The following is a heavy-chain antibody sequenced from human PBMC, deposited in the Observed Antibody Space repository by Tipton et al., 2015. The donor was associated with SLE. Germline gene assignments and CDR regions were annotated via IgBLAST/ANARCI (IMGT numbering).Heavy chain of an antibody. CDR1: GGSISSHY. Sequence: TLSLTCTVSGGSISSHYWSWIRQAPGKGLEWIAYLHYSGSTNYNPSLKSRVTISVDSSKNQFSLRLKSVTAADTAVYYCARANTIFGGGMDVWGQGTMVTVSS. V-gene: IGHV4-59*11. CDR3: ARANTIFGGGMDV. CDR2: LHYSGST. J-gene: IGHJ6*02. D-gene: IGHD3-3*01.